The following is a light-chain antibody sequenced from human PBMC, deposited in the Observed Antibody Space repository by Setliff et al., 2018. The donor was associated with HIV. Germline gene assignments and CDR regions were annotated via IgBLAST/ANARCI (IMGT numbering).Light chain of an antibody. V-gene: IGKV3-15*01. CDR1: QSVSSSN. CDR2: GAS. Sequence: EIVMTQSPATLSVSPGERATLSCRASQSVSSSNLAWYQQKPGQAPRLLIHGASTRATGIPARFSGSGSGTEFTLTISSLQSEDFAVYYCQQYNNWPRTFGQGTKVDIK. J-gene: IGKJ1*01. CDR3: QQYNNWPRT.